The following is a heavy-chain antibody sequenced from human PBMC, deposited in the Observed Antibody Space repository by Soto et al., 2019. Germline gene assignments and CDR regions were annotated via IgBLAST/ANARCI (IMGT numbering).Heavy chain of an antibody. J-gene: IGHJ4*02. CDR2: IYHSGST. D-gene: IGHD2-2*01. CDR3: ARDPPLPAAMVD. V-gene: IGHV4-4*02. CDR1: GGSISSSNW. Sequence: QVQLQESGPGLVKPSGTLSLTCAVSGGSISSSNWWSWVRQPPGKGLEWIGEIYHSGSTNYNPSLKSRAPISVDKSKNQFSLQRSSVTAADPAGSSCARDPPLPAAMVDWGQGTLVTVAS.